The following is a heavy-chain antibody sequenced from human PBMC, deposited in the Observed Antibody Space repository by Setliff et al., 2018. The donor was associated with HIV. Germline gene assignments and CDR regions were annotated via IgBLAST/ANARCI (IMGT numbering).Heavy chain of an antibody. D-gene: IGHD6-13*01. CDR3: ARGRGRAAVGPMNRCYYYGMDV. CDR1: GGSISSDNW. CDR2: IYHSGNT. V-gene: IGHV4-4*02. J-gene: IGHJ6*02. Sequence: SETLSLTCAVSGGSISSDNWWTWVRQAPGKGLEWIGEIYHSGNTHYDPSLKSRLTISDDKSKKQCSLKLTSVTAADTAVYYCARGRGRAAVGPMNRCYYYGMDVWGQGTTVTVSS.